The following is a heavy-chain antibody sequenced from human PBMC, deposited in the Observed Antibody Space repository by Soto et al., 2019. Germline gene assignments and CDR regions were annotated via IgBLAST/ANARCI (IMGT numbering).Heavy chain of an antibody. Sequence: VKVSCKASGYTFTGYYMHWVRQAPGQGLEWMGWINPNSGGTNYAQKFQGWVTMTRDTSISTAYMELSRLRSDDTAVYYCARGDIVVVPAAIPDNWFDPWGQGTLVTVSS. V-gene: IGHV1-2*04. D-gene: IGHD2-2*02. J-gene: IGHJ5*02. CDR1: GYTFTGYY. CDR2: INPNSGGT. CDR3: ARGDIVVVPAAIPDNWFDP.